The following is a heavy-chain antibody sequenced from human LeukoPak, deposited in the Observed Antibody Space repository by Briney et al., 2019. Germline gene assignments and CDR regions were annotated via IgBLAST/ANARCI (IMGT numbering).Heavy chain of an antibody. J-gene: IGHJ4*02. D-gene: IGHD2-21*01. CDR1: GYTFTSYD. CDR3: ARVLRWERGCFDY. Sequence: GASVKVSCKASGYTFTSYDINWVRQATGQGLEWVGWMNPNSGNTGYAQKFQGRVTMTRNTSISTAYMELSSLRSEDTAVYYCARVLRWERGCFDYWGQGTLVTVSS. CDR2: MNPNSGNT. V-gene: IGHV1-8*01.